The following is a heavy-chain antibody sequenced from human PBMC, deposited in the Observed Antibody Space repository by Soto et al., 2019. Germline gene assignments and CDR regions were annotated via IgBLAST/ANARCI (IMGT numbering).Heavy chain of an antibody. Sequence: QVQVVQSGPEVKNPGSSVKVSCKASGGTLSSYAINWVRQAPGQGLEWVGGVIPVFDSTKYAQKFPGRVTITADNSRSTVYLELTGLRFDDTAVYYCARGTLRRDGYTGDRDADYIYTMDVWGQGTTVTVS. CDR3: ARGTLRRDGYTGDRDADYIYTMDV. D-gene: IGHD4-17*01. CDR1: GGTLSSYA. V-gene: IGHV1-69*06. CDR2: VIPVFDST. J-gene: IGHJ6*02.